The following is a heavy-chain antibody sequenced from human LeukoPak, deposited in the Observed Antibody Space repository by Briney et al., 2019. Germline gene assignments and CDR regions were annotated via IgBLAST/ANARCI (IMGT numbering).Heavy chain of an antibody. D-gene: IGHD3-9*01. CDR2: IYYSGST. V-gene: IGHV4-59*01. CDR3: ARVSPTGYYIDY. J-gene: IGHJ4*02. CDR1: GGSFSGYY. Sequence: SETLSLTCAVYGGSFSGYYWSWIRQPPGKGLEWIGYIYYSGSTNYNPSLKSRVTISVDTSKNQFSLKLSSVTAADTAVYYCARVSPTGYYIDYWGQGTLVTVSS.